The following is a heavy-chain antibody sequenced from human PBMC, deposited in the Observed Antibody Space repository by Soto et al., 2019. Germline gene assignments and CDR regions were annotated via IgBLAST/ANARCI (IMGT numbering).Heavy chain of an antibody. CDR1: GFTFRDYY. J-gene: IGHJ6*02. CDR3: SRDRRAYHGTRGLSGMDV. D-gene: IGHD2-21*01. Sequence: EQLVESGGGLVKPGGSLRLSCAASGFTFRDYYMIWIRLIPGKGLEWVAYISSSANVKYHTDSVKGRFTISRDNSKNSVFLQMNSLRVEDTAVYFCSRDRRAYHGTRGLSGMDVWGQGTTVTISS. CDR2: ISSSANVK. V-gene: IGHV3-11*01.